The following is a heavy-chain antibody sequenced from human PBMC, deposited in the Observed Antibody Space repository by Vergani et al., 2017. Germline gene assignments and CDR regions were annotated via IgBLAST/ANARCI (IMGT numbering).Heavy chain of an antibody. D-gene: IGHD3-22*01. Sequence: EVQLVESGGGLVQPGGSLRLSCAASGFTFSSYSMNWVRQAPGKGLEWVSYISSSSSTRYYADSVKGRFTISRDNAKNSLYLQMNSLRAEDTAVYYCATSSDYYDSSGDYFDYWGQGTLVTVSS. CDR2: ISSSSSTR. V-gene: IGHV3-48*04. CDR3: ATSSDYYDSSGDYFDY. J-gene: IGHJ4*02. CDR1: GFTFSSYS.